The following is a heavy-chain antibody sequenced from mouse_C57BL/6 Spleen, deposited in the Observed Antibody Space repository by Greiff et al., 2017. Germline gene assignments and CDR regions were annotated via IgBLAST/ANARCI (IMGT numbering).Heavy chain of an antibody. CDR3: ARQIYYYGSSFYYYAMDY. Sequence: QVQLKQSDAELVKPGASVKISCKVSGYTFTDHTIHWMKQRPEQGLEWIGYIYPRDGSTKYNEKFKGKATLTADKSSSTAYMQLNSLTSEDSAVYFCARQIYYYGSSFYYYAMDYWGQGTSVTVSS. V-gene: IGHV1-78*01. J-gene: IGHJ4*01. D-gene: IGHD1-1*01. CDR2: IYPRDGST. CDR1: GYTFTDHT.